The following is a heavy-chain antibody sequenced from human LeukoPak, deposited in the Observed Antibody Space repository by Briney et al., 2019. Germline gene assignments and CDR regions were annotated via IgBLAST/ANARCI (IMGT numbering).Heavy chain of an antibody. CDR1: GGSISSYY. J-gene: IGHJ6*03. V-gene: IGHV4-59*01. CDR2: IYYSGST. CDR3: TRGSIAYYYMDV. Sequence: SETLSLTCTVSGGSISSYYWSWLRHPPGKGLEWLGYIYYSGSTNYNPSLKSRVTISVDTSKNKFSLKLSSVTATDTAVYYCTRGSIAYYYMDVWGKGTTVTISS. D-gene: IGHD3-22*01.